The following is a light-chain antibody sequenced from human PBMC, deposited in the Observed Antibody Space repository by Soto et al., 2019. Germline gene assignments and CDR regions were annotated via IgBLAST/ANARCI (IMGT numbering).Light chain of an antibody. CDR2: GVS. CDR3: CSYAGSSTFYV. CDR1: SSDVGAYDY. Sequence: QSVLTQPRSVSGSPGRSVTISCTGTSSDVGAYDYVSWYQQHPGKAPKLIIYGVSQRPSGVPDRFSGSKSGNTASLTISGLEAEDEADYYCCSYAGSSTFYVFGMGTKVTVL. J-gene: IGLJ1*01. V-gene: IGLV2-11*01.